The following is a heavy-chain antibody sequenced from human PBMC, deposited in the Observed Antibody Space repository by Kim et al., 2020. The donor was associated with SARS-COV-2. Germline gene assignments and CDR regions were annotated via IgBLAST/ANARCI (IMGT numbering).Heavy chain of an antibody. J-gene: IGHJ6*03. CDR3: ARVRGDSSSFLSYYYYMDV. CDR1: GYTFTSYD. CDR2: MNPNSGNT. V-gene: IGHV1-8*01. D-gene: IGHD6-13*01. Sequence: ASVKVSCKASGYTFTSYDINWVRQATGQGLEWMGWMNPNSGNTGYAQKFQGRVTMTRNTSISTAYMELSSLRSEDTAVYYCARVRGDSSSFLSYYYYMDVWGKGTTVTVSS.